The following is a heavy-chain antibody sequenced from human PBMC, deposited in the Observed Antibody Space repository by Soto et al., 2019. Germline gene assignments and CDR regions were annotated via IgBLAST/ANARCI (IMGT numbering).Heavy chain of an antibody. D-gene: IGHD2-15*01. CDR1: GFSFDDYG. V-gene: IGHV3-20*01. Sequence: EVQLVESGGGVVRPGGSLRLSCAASGFSFDDYGMNWVRQAPGKGLEWVSGINWNGGSTGYADSVKGRFTISRDNAKNSLYLQMNSLRAEDTALYHCGRKVVAATDYYYYMDVWGKGTTVTVSS. CDR2: INWNGGST. J-gene: IGHJ6*03. CDR3: GRKVVAATDYYYYMDV.